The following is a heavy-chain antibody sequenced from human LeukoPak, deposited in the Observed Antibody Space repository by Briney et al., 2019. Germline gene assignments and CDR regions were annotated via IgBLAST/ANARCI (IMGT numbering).Heavy chain of an antibody. V-gene: IGHV3-23*01. J-gene: IGHJ3*02. Sequence: GSLRPSCAASGFTFSSYAMSWVRQAPGKGLEWVSAISGSGGSTYYADSVKGRFTISRDNSKNTLYLQMNSLRAEDTAVYYCAXDRDWXTDXFDIWGXXTXVXVSS. CDR1: GFTFSSYA. D-gene: IGHD2-21*02. CDR2: ISGSGGST. CDR3: AXDRDWXTDXFDI.